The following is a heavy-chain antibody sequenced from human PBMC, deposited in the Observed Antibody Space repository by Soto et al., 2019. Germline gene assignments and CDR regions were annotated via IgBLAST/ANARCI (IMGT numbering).Heavy chain of an antibody. CDR3: ARALGYSYGPWGFDY. V-gene: IGHV3-33*01. D-gene: IGHD5-18*01. CDR2: IWYDGSNK. Sequence: QVQLVESGGGVVQPGRSLRLSCAASGFTFSSYGMHWVRQAPGKGLEWVAVIWYDGSNKYYADSMKGRFTISRDNSKNTLYLQMNSLRAEDTAVYYCARALGYSYGPWGFDYWGQGTLVTVSS. J-gene: IGHJ4*02. CDR1: GFTFSSYG.